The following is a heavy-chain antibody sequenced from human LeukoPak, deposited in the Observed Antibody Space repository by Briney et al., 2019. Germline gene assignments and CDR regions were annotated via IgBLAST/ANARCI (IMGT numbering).Heavy chain of an antibody. V-gene: IGHV1-3*01. Sequence: ASVKVSCKASGYTFTSYGISWVRQAPGQRLEWMGWINAGNGNTKYSQKFQGRVTITRDTSASTAYMELSSLRSEDTAVYYCAGEDYYDTRAFDIWGQGTMVTVSS. D-gene: IGHD3-22*01. J-gene: IGHJ3*02. CDR2: INAGNGNT. CDR3: AGEDYYDTRAFDI. CDR1: GYTFTSYG.